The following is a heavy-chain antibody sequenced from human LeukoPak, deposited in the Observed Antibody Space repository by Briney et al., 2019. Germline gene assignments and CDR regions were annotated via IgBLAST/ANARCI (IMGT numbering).Heavy chain of an antibody. J-gene: IGHJ2*01. V-gene: IGHV4-34*01. CDR3: ARGRSPRKRYFDL. Sequence: PSETLSLTCAVYGGSFSGYYWSWIRQPPGKGLEWIGEISHSGSTNYNPSLKSRVTISVDTSKNQFSLKLSSVTAADTAVYYCARGRSPRKRYFDLWGRGTLVTVSS. CDR2: ISHSGST. CDR1: GGSFSGYY.